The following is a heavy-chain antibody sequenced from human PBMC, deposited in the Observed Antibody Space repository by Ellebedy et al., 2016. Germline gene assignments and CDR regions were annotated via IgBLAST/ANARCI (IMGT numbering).Heavy chain of an antibody. D-gene: IGHD4-17*01. Sequence: GESLKISXVDSGFAFRNFFMTWVRQAPGGGLEWVSTISGGGDITVSADSVKGRFTISRDNSRNTLYLQMNSLRAEDTAVYYCYYGHYSGSWGQGTLVTVSS. CDR1: GFAFRNFF. CDR2: ISGGGDIT. V-gene: IGHV3-23*01. CDR3: YYGHYSGS. J-gene: IGHJ4*02.